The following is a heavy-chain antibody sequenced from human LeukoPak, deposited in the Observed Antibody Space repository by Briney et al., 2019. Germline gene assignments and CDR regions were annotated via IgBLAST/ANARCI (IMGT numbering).Heavy chain of an antibody. CDR3: AKDISGYYSFDY. CDR2: IWYDGSNK. Sequence: PGRSLRLSCGASGCTFSSYAMHWVRQAPGKGLEWVAVIWYDGSNKYYADSVKGRFTISRDNSKNTLYLQMNSLRAEDTALYYCAKDISGYYSFDYWGQGNLVTVSS. J-gene: IGHJ4*02. V-gene: IGHV3-30*04. CDR1: GCTFSSYA. D-gene: IGHD3-22*01.